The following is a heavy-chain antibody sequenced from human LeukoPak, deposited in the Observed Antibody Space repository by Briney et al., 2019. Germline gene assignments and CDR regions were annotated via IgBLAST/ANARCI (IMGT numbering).Heavy chain of an antibody. J-gene: IGHJ4*02. D-gene: IGHD6-13*01. CDR1: GFTFSSYS. CDR3: ARVGIAAAGFGY. CDR2: ISSSSSYI. V-gene: IGHV3-21*01. Sequence: GGSLRLSCAASGFTFSSYSMNWVRQAPGKGLEWVSSISSSSSYIYYADSVKGRFTISRDNAKNSLYLQMNSLRAEDTAVYYCARVGIAAAGFGYWGQGTLVTVSS.